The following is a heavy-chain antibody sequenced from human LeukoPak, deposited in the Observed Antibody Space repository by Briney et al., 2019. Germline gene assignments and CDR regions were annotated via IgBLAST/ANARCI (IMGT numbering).Heavy chain of an antibody. CDR2: MNPKTGNT. D-gene: IGHD4-11*01. V-gene: IGHV1-8*01. Sequence: ASVKVSCKASGYTFSNFDINWVRQATGQGLEWMGWMNPKTGNTGSAQKLQGRVTISGDTSISTAYMELSSLRSEDTAVYYCVRIDYSNAFDIWGQGTMVTVSS. CDR1: GYTFSNFD. J-gene: IGHJ3*02. CDR3: VRIDYSNAFDI.